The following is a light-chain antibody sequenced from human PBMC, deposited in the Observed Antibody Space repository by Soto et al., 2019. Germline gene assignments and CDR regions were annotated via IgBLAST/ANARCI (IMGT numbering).Light chain of an antibody. Sequence: EIVLTQSPGTLSLSPGERATLSCRASQSVSSSYLAWYQQKPGQAPQILIYGASSRATGIPDRFSGSGSGTDFPRTIIRLEPEDFAVYYCQQYGSSPRFTFGPGTKVDIK. J-gene: IGKJ3*01. V-gene: IGKV3-20*01. CDR1: QSVSSSY. CDR2: GAS. CDR3: QQYGSSPRFT.